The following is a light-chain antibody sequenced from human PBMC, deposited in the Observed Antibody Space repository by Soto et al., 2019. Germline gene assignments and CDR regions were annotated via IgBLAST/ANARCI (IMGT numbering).Light chain of an antibody. CDR1: QSILSSSNNKNY. CDR3: QQCYSAPIT. V-gene: IGKV4-1*01. Sequence: DIVMTQSPDSLALFLGERATINCKSSQSILSSSNNKNYLVWYQQKPGHPPKLLISWASTRESGVPDRISGSGSGTDFTLTISSLQAEDVAVYYWQQCYSAPITCGQGTRLEIK. CDR2: WAS. J-gene: IGKJ5*01.